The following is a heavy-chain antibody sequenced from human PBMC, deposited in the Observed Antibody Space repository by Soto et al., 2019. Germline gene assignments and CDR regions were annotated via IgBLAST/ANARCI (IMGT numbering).Heavy chain of an antibody. V-gene: IGHV3-30*18. J-gene: IGHJ3*02. CDR2: ISYDGSNK. CDR3: ANPHTPLYSSGWWDADAFDI. CDR1: GFTFSSYG. D-gene: IGHD6-19*01. Sequence: QVQLVESGGGVVQPGRSLRLSCAASGFTFSSYGMHWVRQAPGKGLEWVAVISYDGSNKYYADSVKGRFTISRDNSKNTLYLQMNSLRAEDTAVYYCANPHTPLYSSGWWDADAFDIWGQGTMVTVSS.